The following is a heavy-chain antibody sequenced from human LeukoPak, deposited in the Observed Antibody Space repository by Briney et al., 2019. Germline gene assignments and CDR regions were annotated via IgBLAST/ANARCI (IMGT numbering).Heavy chain of an antibody. J-gene: IGHJ6*02. V-gene: IGHV4-34*01. CDR1: GGSFSGYY. CDR2: INHSGST. D-gene: IGHD3-3*01. Sequence: SETLSLTCAVYGGSFSGYYWSWIRQPPGKGLEWIVEINHSGSTNYNPSLKSRVTISVDTSKNQFSLKLSSVTAADTAVYYCARGNYDFWSGYYTDNYYYYGMDVWGQGTTVTVSS. CDR3: ARGNYDFWSGYYTDNYYYYGMDV.